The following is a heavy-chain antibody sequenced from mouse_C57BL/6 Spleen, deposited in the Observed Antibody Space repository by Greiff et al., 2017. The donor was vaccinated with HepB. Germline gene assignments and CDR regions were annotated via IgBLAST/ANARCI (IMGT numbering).Heavy chain of an antibody. D-gene: IGHD2-4*01. CDR3: ARNYDYDGGFDY. Sequence: DVQLQESGPELVKPGDSVKISCKASGYSFTGYFMNWVMQSHGKSLEWIGRINPYNGDTFYNQKFKGKATLTVDKSSSTSHMELRSLTSEDSAVYYCARNYDYDGGFDYWGQGTTLTVSS. CDR1: GYSFTGYF. J-gene: IGHJ2*01. V-gene: IGHV1-20*01. CDR2: INPYNGDT.